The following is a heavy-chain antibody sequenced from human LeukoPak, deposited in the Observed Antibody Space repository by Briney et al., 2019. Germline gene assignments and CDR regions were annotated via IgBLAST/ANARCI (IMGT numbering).Heavy chain of an antibody. Sequence: PSETLSLTCGLYDGSFSNYYWSWIRQPPGKGLKWIGEINHSGSTNYNPSLKSRVTISVDTSKNQFSLKLSSVTAADTAVYYCASSSSENEYYFDYWGQGTLVTVSS. V-gene: IGHV4-34*01. D-gene: IGHD6-6*01. CDR3: ASSSSENEYYFDY. J-gene: IGHJ4*02. CDR2: INHSGST. CDR1: DGSFSNYY.